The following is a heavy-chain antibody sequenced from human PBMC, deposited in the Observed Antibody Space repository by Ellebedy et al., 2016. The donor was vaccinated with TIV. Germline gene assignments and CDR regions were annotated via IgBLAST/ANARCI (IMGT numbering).Heavy chain of an antibody. V-gene: IGHV1-8*03. CDR2: MNPNSGNT. CDR3: ARTTMVRGVPYYYYGMDV. D-gene: IGHD3-10*01. J-gene: IGHJ6*02. CDR1: GYTFTSYD. Sequence: ASVKVSCKASGYTFTSYDINWVRQATGQGLEWMGWMNPNSGNTGYAQKFQGRVTIIRNTSISTAYMVLSSLRSEDTAVYYCARTTMVRGVPYYYYGMDVWGQGTTVTVSS.